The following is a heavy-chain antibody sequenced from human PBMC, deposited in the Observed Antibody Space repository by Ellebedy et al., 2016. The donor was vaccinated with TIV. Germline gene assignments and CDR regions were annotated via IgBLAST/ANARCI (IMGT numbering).Heavy chain of an antibody. Sequence: GESLKISYAASGFTFSIYGMHWVRQAPGKGLAWVGIIWHGGSHSYYAYSVTGRFILSRDNSKNTLYLDINSLGVEDSAVYYWARDITQYARVAGLSDSWGQGTLVTVSS. J-gene: IGHJ4*02. CDR1: GFTFSIYG. CDR3: ARDITQYARVAGLSDS. D-gene: IGHD2-2*01. CDR2: IWHGGSHS. V-gene: IGHV3-30*02.